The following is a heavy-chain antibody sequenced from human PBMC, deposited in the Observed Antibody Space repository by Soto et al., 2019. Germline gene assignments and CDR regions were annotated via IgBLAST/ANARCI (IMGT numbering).Heavy chain of an antibody. V-gene: IGHV3-48*03. CDR1: GFPFSSYE. J-gene: IGHJ5*02. Sequence: PGGSLRLSCAASGFPFSSYEINWVRQAPGKGLEWVSYISNSADTIYYADSVKGRFTISRDNAKNSLFLQMNSLRAEDTAVYYCATLLYRSSWTHWVDPWGQGTLVTVSS. CDR3: ATLLYRSSWTHWVDP. D-gene: IGHD6-13*01. CDR2: ISNSADTI.